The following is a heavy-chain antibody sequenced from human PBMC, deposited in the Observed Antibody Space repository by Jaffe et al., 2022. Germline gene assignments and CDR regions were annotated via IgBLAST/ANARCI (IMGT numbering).Heavy chain of an antibody. J-gene: IGHJ6*04. CDR3: SRVVVVLAAWPEYV. D-gene: IGHD2-2*01. Sequence: EVQLVESGGGLVQPGRSLSLSCTASGFTFGDYAMSWFRQAPGKGLEWVGFIRNKAYGGTAEYAASVKGRFTISRDDSKSIAYLQMSSLKTEDTAVYYCSRVVVVLAAWPEYVWGKGTTVTVSS. CDR1: GFTFGDYA. V-gene: IGHV3-49*03. CDR2: IRNKAYGGTA.